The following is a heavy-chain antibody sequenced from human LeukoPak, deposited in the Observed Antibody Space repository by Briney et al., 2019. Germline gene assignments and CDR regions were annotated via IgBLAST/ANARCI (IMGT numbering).Heavy chain of an antibody. V-gene: IGHV4-39*07. CDR2: IYYSGST. CDR1: GGSISSSSYY. J-gene: IGHJ6*03. D-gene: IGHD5-18*01. CDR3: ARDHRGGYSYGYDYYYMDV. Sequence: SETLSLTCTVSGGSISSSSYYWGWIRQPPGKGLEWIGSIYYSGSTYYNPSLKSRVTISVDTSKNQFSLKLSSVTAADTAVYYCARDHRGGYSYGYDYYYMDVWGKGTTVTISS.